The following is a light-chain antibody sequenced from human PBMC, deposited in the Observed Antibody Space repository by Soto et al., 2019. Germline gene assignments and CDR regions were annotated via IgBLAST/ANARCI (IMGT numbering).Light chain of an antibody. CDR1: QSVSSTW. CDR2: GAS. Sequence: ETVLTQSPGTLSLSPGERATLSCRASQSVSSTWLAWYQQKPGQPPRLLIYGASSRASGIPDRFSGSGSGTDFTLTSSSLEPEDFAVYSCQQYGSSRYTFGQGTKLEIK. V-gene: IGKV3-20*01. J-gene: IGKJ2*01. CDR3: QQYGSSRYT.